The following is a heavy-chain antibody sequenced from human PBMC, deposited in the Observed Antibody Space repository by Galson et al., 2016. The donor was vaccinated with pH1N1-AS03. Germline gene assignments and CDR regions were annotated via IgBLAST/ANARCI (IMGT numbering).Heavy chain of an antibody. CDR2: ISYDGSSK. J-gene: IGHJ3*02. CDR3: ENLQWEFNGLGVDPLDI. CDR1: GFTFSFYG. V-gene: IGHV3-30*18. D-gene: IGHD1-26*01. Sequence: SLRLSCAASGFTFSFYGIHWVRQAPGKGLEWVAVISYDGSSKFYADSVKGRFSISRDNSKDTVHLQMNSLRVEDTALYYCENLQWEFNGLGVDPLDIWGQGTMVTVSA.